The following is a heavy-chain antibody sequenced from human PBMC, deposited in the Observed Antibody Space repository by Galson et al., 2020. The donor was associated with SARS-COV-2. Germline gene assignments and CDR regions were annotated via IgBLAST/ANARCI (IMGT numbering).Heavy chain of an antibody. D-gene: IGHD6-19*01. V-gene: IGHV3-30*01. Sequence: GESLKISCAASGFTFSSYAMHWVRQAPGKGLEWVAVISYDGSNKYYADSVKGRFTISRDNSENTLHLQMNSLRPEDTAVYYCTRSLATALTGTRDAFDIWGQGTTVTVSS. CDR3: TRSLATALTGTRDAFDI. J-gene: IGHJ3*02. CDR1: GFTFSSYA. CDR2: ISYDGSNK.